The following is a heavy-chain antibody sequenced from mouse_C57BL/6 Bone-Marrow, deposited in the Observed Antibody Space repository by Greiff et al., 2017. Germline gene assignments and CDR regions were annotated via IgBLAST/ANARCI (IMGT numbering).Heavy chain of an antibody. CDR1: GYAFSSSW. Sequence: VQLQQSGPELVKPGASVKISCKASGYAFSSSWMNWVKQRPGKGLEWIGRIYPGDGDTNYNGKFKGKATLTADKSSSTAYMQLSSLTSEDSAVYFCARCSSGYYFDYWGQGTTLTVSS. D-gene: IGHD3-2*02. J-gene: IGHJ2*01. V-gene: IGHV1-82*01. CDR2: IYPGDGDT. CDR3: ARCSSGYYFDY.